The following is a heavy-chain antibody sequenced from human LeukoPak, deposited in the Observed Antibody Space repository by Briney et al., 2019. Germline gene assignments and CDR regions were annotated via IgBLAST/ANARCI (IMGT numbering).Heavy chain of an antibody. Sequence: GGSPRLSCAASGFTFDDYAMHWVRQAPGKGLEWVSGISWNSGSIGYADSVKGRFTISRDNAKNSLYLQMNSLRAEDTALYYCAKSGSTRPYYYYGMDVWGQGTTVTVSS. D-gene: IGHD2-2*01. CDR3: AKSGSTRPYYYYGMDV. J-gene: IGHJ6*02. CDR1: GFTFDDYA. CDR2: ISWNSGSI. V-gene: IGHV3-9*01.